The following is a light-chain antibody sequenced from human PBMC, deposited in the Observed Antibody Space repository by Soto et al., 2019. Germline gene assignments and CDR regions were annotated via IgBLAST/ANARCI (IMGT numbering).Light chain of an antibody. CDR3: QQYGSSLSWT. CDR1: QSVSSSY. J-gene: IGKJ1*01. V-gene: IGKV3-20*01. Sequence: TLSFSPGERSTLSCRASQSVSSSYLAWYQQKPGQAPRLLIYGASSRATGIPDRFSGSGSGTDFTLTISRLEPEDFAVYYCQQYGSSLSWTFGQGTKVDI. CDR2: GAS.